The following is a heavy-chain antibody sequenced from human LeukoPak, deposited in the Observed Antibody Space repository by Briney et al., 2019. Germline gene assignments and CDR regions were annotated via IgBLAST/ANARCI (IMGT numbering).Heavy chain of an antibody. J-gene: IGHJ4*02. CDR2: IYTSGST. V-gene: IGHV4-4*07. D-gene: IGHD5-12*01. Sequence: SETLSLTCTVSGGTISSYYWSWIRQPAGKGLEWIGRIYTSGSTNYNPSLKSRVTMSVDTSKNQFSLKLSSVTAADTAVYYCASGWRSGNDLLYWGQGTLVTVSS. CDR1: GGTISSYY. CDR3: ASGWRSGNDLLY.